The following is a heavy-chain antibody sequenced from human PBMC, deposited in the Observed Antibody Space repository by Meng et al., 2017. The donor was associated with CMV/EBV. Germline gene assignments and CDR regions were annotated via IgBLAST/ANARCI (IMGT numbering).Heavy chain of an antibody. D-gene: IGHD1-7*01. CDR1: GYTFTGYY. J-gene: IGHJ2*01. V-gene: IGHV1-2*02. CDR3: ATYIGNYINWYFDL. CDR2: INPNSGGT. Sequence: QGQLVQSVAEVKKPGASVKVSCKASGYTFTGYYMHWVRQAPGQGLEWMGWINPNSGGTNYAQKFQGRVTMTRDTSISTAYMELSRLRSDDTAVYYCATYIGNYINWYFDLWGRGTLVTVSS.